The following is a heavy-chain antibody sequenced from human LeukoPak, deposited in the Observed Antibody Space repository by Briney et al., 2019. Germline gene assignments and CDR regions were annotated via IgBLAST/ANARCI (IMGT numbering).Heavy chain of an antibody. J-gene: IGHJ4*02. CDR3: ARDRYYYDSSGYYSPPY. D-gene: IGHD3-22*01. Sequence: GGSLRLSCAASGFTFSSYAMHWVRQAPGKGLEWVAVISYDGSNKYNADSVKGRFTISRDNSKSTLYLQMNSLRAEDTAMYYCARDRYYYDSSGYYSPPYWGQGTLVTVSS. CDR1: GFTFSSYA. V-gene: IGHV3-30-3*01. CDR2: ISYDGSNK.